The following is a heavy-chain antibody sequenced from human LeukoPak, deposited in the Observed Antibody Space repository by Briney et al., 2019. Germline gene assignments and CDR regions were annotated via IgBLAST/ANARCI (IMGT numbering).Heavy chain of an antibody. Sequence: GASVKVSCKASGYTFTSYGISWVRQAPGQGLEWMGWISAYNGNTNYAQKFQGRVTMTRNTSISTAYMELSSLRSEDTAVYYCARGPSWGGSGSYYWGFDYWGQGTLVTVSS. V-gene: IGHV1-18*01. CDR1: GYTFTSYG. D-gene: IGHD3-10*01. CDR3: ARGPSWGGSGSYYWGFDY. J-gene: IGHJ4*02. CDR2: ISAYNGNT.